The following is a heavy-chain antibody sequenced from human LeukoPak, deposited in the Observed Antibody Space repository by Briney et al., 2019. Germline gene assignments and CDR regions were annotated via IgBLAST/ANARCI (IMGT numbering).Heavy chain of an antibody. CDR3: ARDRVSLIFDP. CDR2: IYTSGST. D-gene: IGHD2-21*01. CDR1: GGSISSYY. Sequence: PSETLSLTCTVSGGSISSYYWSWIRQPAGKGLEWIGRIYTSGSTNYNPSLKSRVTMSVDTSRNQFSLKRSSVTAADTAVYYCARDRVSLIFDPWGQGTLVTVSS. J-gene: IGHJ5*02. V-gene: IGHV4-4*07.